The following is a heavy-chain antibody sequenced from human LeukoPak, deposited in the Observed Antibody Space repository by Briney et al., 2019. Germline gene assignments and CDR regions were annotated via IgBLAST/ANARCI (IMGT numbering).Heavy chain of an antibody. CDR1: GFTFSDHA. CDR2: VGIAADT. Sequence: GGSLRLSCAASGFTFSDHAMHWVRQAPGKGLEWVSAVGIAADTFYPGSVKGRFTISRENAKNSLYLQMNSLRVEDTAVYYCARDMGSHPGLLWFGEPSWFDPWGQGTLVTVSS. J-gene: IGHJ5*02. V-gene: IGHV3-13*01. CDR3: ARDMGSHPGLLWFGEPSWFDP. D-gene: IGHD3-10*01.